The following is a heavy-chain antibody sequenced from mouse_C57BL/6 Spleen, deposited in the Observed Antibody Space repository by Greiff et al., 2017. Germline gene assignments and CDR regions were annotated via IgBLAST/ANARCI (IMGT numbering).Heavy chain of an antibody. Sequence: EVQLQQSGPELVKPGDSVKISCKASGYSFTGYFMNWVMQSHGKRLEWIGRINPYNGDTFYNQKFKGKATMTVDKSSSTAHMELRSLTSEDSAVYYCARKEGYGGSIDYWGQGTTLTVSS. J-gene: IGHJ2*01. CDR2: INPYNGDT. CDR3: ARKEGYGGSIDY. CDR1: GYSFTGYF. V-gene: IGHV1-20*01. D-gene: IGHD1-1*02.